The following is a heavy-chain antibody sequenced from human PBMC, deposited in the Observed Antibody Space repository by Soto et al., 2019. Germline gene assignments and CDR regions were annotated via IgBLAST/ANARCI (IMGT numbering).Heavy chain of an antibody. Sequence: GSLRLSCAASGFTFSNAWMNWVRQAPGKGLEWVGRIKSKTDGGTTDYAAPVKGRFTISRDDSKNTLYLQMNSLKTEDTAVYYCTTDMVPGEKGPDAFDIWGQGTMVTVSS. J-gene: IGHJ3*02. V-gene: IGHV3-15*07. D-gene: IGHD3-10*01. CDR2: IKSKTDGGTT. CDR3: TTDMVPGEKGPDAFDI. CDR1: GFTFSNAW.